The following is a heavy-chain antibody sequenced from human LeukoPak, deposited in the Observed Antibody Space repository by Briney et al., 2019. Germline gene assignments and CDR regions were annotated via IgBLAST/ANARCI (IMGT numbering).Heavy chain of an antibody. CDR2: IKQDGSEK. J-gene: IGHJ4*02. D-gene: IGHD3-22*01. CDR1: GFTFSSYW. CDR3: ARGSSRYYDSSGYPVPYYFDY. V-gene: IGHV3-7*01. Sequence: GGSLSLSCAASGFTFSSYWMSWVRQAPGKGLEWVANIKQDGSEKYYVDSVKGRFTISRDNAKNSLYLQMNSLRAEDTAVYYCARGSSRYYDSSGYPVPYYFDYWGQGTLVTVSS.